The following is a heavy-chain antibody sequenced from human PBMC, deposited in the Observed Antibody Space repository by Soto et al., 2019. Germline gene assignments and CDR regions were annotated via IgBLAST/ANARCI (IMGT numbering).Heavy chain of an antibody. CDR2: TSYDGSEK. D-gene: IGHD6-13*01. CDR1: GFIFSSFG. J-gene: IGHJ6*02. V-gene: IGHV3-30*03. Sequence: QVQLVESGGGVVQPGRSLRLSCAASGFIFSSFGIHWVRQAPGKGLEWVAVTSYDGSEKFYAESVRGRFNISRDNSKNTVYLHMSSLRPEDTAMYYCARDQRPNSSSLYHYFYGMDVWGQGTTVTVSS. CDR3: ARDQRPNSSSLYHYFYGMDV.